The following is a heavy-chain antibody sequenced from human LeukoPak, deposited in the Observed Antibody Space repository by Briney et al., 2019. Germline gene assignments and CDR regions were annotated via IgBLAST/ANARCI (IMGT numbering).Heavy chain of an antibody. CDR2: ISYDGSNK. V-gene: IGHV3-30-3*01. CDR1: GFTFSSYA. J-gene: IGHJ4*02. D-gene: IGHD2-21*02. CDR3: AKDLLFPTFGSDS. Sequence: GGSLRLSCAASGFTFSSYAMHWVRQAPGKGLEWVAVISYDGSNKYYADSVKGRFTVSRDNSKNTLYLQMNSLRAEDTALYYCAKDLLFPTFGSDSWGQGTLVTVSS.